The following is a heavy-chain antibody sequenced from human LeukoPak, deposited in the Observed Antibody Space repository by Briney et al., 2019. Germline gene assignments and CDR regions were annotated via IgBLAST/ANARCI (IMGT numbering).Heavy chain of an antibody. Sequence: GGSLRLSCTASGFTFGDYAMSWVRQAPGKGLEWVGFIRSKAFGGTTEYAASVKGRFTISRDDSKNTLYLQMNSLKTEDTAAYYCTTDSGSYYVNYFDYWGQGTLVTVSS. CDR3: TTDSGSYYVNYFDY. CDR2: IRSKAFGGTT. D-gene: IGHD1-26*01. J-gene: IGHJ4*02. CDR1: GFTFGDYA. V-gene: IGHV3-49*04.